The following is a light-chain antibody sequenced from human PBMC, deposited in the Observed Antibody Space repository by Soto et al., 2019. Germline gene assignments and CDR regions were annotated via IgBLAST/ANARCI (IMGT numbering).Light chain of an antibody. CDR2: DAS. CDR3: QRYGSSPYT. Sequence: EIVLTQSPATLSLSPGERATLSCGASQSVSSSYLAWYQQKPGLAPRLLIYDASSRATGIPYRFSGSGSGTDFTVAVSGVEYGEFAVYYGQRYGSSPYTFGQGTKLEIK. V-gene: IGKV3D-20*01. CDR1: QSVSSSY. J-gene: IGKJ2*01.